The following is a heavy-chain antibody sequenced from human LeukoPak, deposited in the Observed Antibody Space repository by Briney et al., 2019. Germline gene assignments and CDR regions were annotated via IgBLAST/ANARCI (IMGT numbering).Heavy chain of an antibody. V-gene: IGHV4-34*01. J-gene: IGHJ3*02. CDR1: GGSFRGYY. D-gene: IGHD3-3*01. CDR2: INHSGST. Sequence: SETLSLTCAVYGGSFRGYYWSWIRQPPGKGLEWIGEINHSGSTNYNPSLKSRVTISVDTSKNQFSLKLSSVTAADTAVYYCARRQAPYYDFWSGYQRAFDIWGQGTMVTVSS. CDR3: ARRQAPYYDFWSGYQRAFDI.